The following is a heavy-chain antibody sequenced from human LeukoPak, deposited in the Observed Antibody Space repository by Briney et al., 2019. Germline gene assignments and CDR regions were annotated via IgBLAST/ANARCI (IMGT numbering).Heavy chain of an antibody. CDR3: ARIADYDFWSGYPLHAFDI. Sequence: SETLSLTCTVSGDSISSSNCYWGWIRQPPGKGLEWIGSIYFSGGTYYNASLKSRVTISVDTSKNQFSLKLSSVTAADTAVYYCARIADYDFWSGYPLHAFDIWGQGTMVTVSS. V-gene: IGHV4-39*07. CDR1: GDSISSSNCY. J-gene: IGHJ3*02. D-gene: IGHD3-3*01. CDR2: IYFSGGT.